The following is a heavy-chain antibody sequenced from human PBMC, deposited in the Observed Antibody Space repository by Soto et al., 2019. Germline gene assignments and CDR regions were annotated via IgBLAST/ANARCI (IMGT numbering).Heavy chain of an antibody. Sequence: QVQLQESGPGLVEPSQTLSLTCTVSGDSISSGYFWSWIRQSPGKGLEWIGHTYNRGTTYNNPSLRSRGTISIDTYRNQFSLRLTAVTAADTAVYYCARGPSADKIDYWGQGTLVTVSS. CDR2: TYNRGTT. V-gene: IGHV4-30-4*01. D-gene: IGHD3-3*01. CDR3: ARGPSADKIDY. CDR1: GDSISSGYF. J-gene: IGHJ4*02.